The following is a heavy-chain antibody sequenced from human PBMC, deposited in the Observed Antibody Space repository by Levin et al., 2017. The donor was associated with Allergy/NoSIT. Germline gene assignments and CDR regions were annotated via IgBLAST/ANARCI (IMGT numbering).Heavy chain of an antibody. J-gene: IGHJ4*02. CDR1: GFAFSTYA. V-gene: IGHV3-23*01. CDR2: ISGGGATT. Sequence: GGSLRLSCAASGFAFSTYAMTWVRQAPGMGLEWVSTISGGGATTHYADSVKGRFTISRDNSRNTLSLEMNSLRAEDTAVYYCTKASPHYGSPFDYWGQGTLVTVSS. D-gene: IGHD4-17*01. CDR3: TKASPHYGSPFDY.